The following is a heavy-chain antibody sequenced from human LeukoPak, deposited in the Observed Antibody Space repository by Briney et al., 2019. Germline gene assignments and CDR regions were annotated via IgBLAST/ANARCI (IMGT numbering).Heavy chain of an antibody. D-gene: IGHD2-2*01. V-gene: IGHV1-46*01. CDR3: ARGSSTSVAPEIRGLFDY. CDR2: INPSGGST. J-gene: IGHJ4*02. Sequence: ASVKVSCKASGYTFTSYYMHWVRQAPGQGLEWMGIINPSGGSTSYPQKFQGRVTMTRDMSTSTVYMELSSLRSEDTAVYYCARGSSTSVAPEIRGLFDYWGQGTLVTVSS. CDR1: GYTFTSYY.